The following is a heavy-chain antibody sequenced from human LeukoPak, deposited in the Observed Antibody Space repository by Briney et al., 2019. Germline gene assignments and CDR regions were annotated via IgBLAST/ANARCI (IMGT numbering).Heavy chain of an antibody. CDR1: GFIFSSYT. CDR2: VSGGGGST. CDR3: AKVAMITFEGPIAEGYFQH. Sequence: GGSLRLSCASSGFIFSSYTMSWVRQAPGKGLEWVSAVSGGGGSTLCADSVKGRFTISRDNSQNTLSLQMNSLRADDTAVYYCAKVAMITFEGPIAEGYFQHWGQGTLVTVSS. J-gene: IGHJ1*01. D-gene: IGHD3-16*02. V-gene: IGHV3-23*01.